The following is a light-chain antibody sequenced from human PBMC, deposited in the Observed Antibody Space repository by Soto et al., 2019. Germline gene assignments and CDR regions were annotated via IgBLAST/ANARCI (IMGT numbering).Light chain of an antibody. Sequence: EIVLTQSPGTLSLSPGERATLSCRASQSVSSSYLAWYQQKPGQAPRLLIYGASSRATGIPDRFSGSGSGTDFTLTISRLEAEDLAVYYCQQYCSSPWTFGQGTKVEIK. CDR2: GAS. CDR1: QSVSSSY. CDR3: QQYCSSPWT. J-gene: IGKJ1*01. V-gene: IGKV3-20*01.